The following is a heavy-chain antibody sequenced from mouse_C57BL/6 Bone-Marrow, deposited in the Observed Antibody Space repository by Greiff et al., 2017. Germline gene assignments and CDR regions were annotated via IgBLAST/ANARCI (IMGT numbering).Heavy chain of an antibody. D-gene: IGHD2-2*01. CDR1: GYSFTGYY. Sequence: VQLQQSGPELVKPGASVKISCKASGYSFTGYYMNWVKQSPEKSLEWIGEINPSTGGTTYNQKFKAKATLTVDKSSSTAYMQLKSLTSEDSAVYYCEVWLRYFDVWGKGTTVTVSS. J-gene: IGHJ1*03. CDR3: EVWLRYFDV. V-gene: IGHV1-42*01. CDR2: INPSTGGT.